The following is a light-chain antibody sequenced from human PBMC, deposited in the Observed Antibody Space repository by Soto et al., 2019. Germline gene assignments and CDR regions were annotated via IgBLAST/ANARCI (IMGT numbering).Light chain of an antibody. CDR1: SSNIGSNY. J-gene: IGLJ2*01. CDR3: GGWDDSLSGPV. V-gene: IGLV1-47*01. Sequence: QGASASGTPGQRVNISCSGSSSNIGSNYVYWYRQFPGTAPKLLIQRNNQRPSGVPARFSGSKSGTSASLAISGLRSEDEADYYCGGWDDSLSGPVFGGGTKVTVL. CDR2: RNN.